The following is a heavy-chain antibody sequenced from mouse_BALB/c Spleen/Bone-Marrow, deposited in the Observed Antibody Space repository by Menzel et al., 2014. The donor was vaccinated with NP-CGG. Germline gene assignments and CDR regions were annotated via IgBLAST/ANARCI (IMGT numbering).Heavy chain of an antibody. D-gene: IGHD4-1*01. V-gene: IGHV1-9*01. CDR2: ILPGSGTT. CDR3: ARCLTGTSAMDY. CDR1: GYTFSTYW. Sequence: VQGVESGAELMKPGASVKISCKATGYTFSTYWIEWVKQRPGHGLEWIGEILPGSGTTNYNEKFKGKATFTADTSSNTAYMQLSSLTSDDSAVYFCARCLTGTSAMDYWGQGTSVTASS. J-gene: IGHJ4*01.